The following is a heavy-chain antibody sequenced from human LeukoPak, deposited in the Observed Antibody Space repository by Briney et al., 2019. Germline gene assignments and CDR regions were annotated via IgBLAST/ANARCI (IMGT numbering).Heavy chain of an antibody. D-gene: IGHD3-10*01. Sequence: ASVKVSCKSSGYALTDFYIHWVRQAPGQGLEWMGWINPNSGGTTYAQKFQGRVTMTTDTSISTAYLELNGLRSDDTAVYYCARDLDYGSGSFSNWGQGAIVTVSS. CDR2: INPNSGGT. CDR3: ARDLDYGSGSFSN. V-gene: IGHV1-2*02. CDR1: GYALTDFY. J-gene: IGHJ4*02.